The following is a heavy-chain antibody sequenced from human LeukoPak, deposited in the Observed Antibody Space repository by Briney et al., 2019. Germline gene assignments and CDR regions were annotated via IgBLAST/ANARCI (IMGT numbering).Heavy chain of an antibody. Sequence: PSQTLSLTCAVSGGSISSGGYSWSWIRQPPGKGLEWIGYIYHSGSTYYNPSLKSRVTISVDRSKNQFSLKLSSVTAADTAVYYCATDYDSSSRRDYYYGMDVWGQGTTVTVSS. CDR1: GGSISSGGYS. CDR3: ATDYDSSSRRDYYYGMDV. J-gene: IGHJ6*02. D-gene: IGHD3-22*01. CDR2: IYHSGST. V-gene: IGHV4-30-2*01.